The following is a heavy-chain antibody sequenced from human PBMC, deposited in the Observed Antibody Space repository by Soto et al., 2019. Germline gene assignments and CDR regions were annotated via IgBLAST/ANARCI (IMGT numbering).Heavy chain of an antibody. CDR2: MNPNSGNT. CDR3: ASTAYGSGSYGGMDV. CDR1: GYTFTSYD. V-gene: IGHV1-8*01. Sequence: ASVKVSCKASGYTFTSYDINWVRQATGQRLEWMGWMNPNSGNTGYAQKFQGRVTMTRNTSISTAYMELSSLRSEDTAVYSCASTAYGSGSYGGMDVWGQGTTVTVS. D-gene: IGHD3-10*01. J-gene: IGHJ6*02.